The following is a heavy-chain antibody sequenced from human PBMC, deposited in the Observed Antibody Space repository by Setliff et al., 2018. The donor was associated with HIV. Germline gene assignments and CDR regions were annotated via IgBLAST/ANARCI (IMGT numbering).Heavy chain of an antibody. CDR2: INPNSGGT. J-gene: IGHJ4*02. D-gene: IGHD3-3*01. V-gene: IGHV1-2*06. CDR3: ARARTIDYWSDSLAF. CDR1: GYTFTSYG. Sequence: VASVKVSCKASGYTFTSYGISWVRQAPGQGLEWMGRINPNSGGTNYAQKFQGRVTMTRDRSISTAYMELSSLRSDDTAVYYCARARTIDYWSDSLAFWGQGTLVTVSS.